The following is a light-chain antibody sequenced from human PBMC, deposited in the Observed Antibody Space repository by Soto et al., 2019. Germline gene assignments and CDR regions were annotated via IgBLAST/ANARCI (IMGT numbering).Light chain of an antibody. CDR3: QQYNSFMWT. CDR1: QSISNW. CDR2: KAS. J-gene: IGKJ1*01. V-gene: IGKV1-5*03. Sequence: DIQMTQSPSTLSASLGDRVTITCRASQSISNWLAWYQQKPGKAPKLLIYKASSLESGIPSRFSGSGSGTEFTLTISSLQPDDFATYYCQQYNSFMWTFGQGTKVEIK.